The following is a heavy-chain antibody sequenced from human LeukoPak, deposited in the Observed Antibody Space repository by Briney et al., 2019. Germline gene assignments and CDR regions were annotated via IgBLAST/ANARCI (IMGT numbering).Heavy chain of an antibody. CDR2: INHSGST. Sequence: SETLSLTCAVYGGSFSGYYWRWIRQPPGKGLEWIGEINHSGSTNYNPSLKSRVTISVDTSKNQFSLKLSSVTAADTAVYYCARDNKYCSSTSCYGFDYWGQGTLVTVSS. CDR3: ARDNKYCSSTSCYGFDY. CDR1: GGSFSGYY. J-gene: IGHJ4*02. D-gene: IGHD2-2*01. V-gene: IGHV4-34*01.